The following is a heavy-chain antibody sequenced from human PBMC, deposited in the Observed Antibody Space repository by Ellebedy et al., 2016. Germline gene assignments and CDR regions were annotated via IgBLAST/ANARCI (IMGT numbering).Heavy chain of an antibody. D-gene: IGHD2-8*01. CDR1: GFTFSSYA. CDR3: ATWVLTHFDY. V-gene: IGHV3-23*01. CDR2: ISGSGAGT. J-gene: IGHJ4*02. Sequence: GGSLRLSCAASGFTFSSYAMSWVRQAPGRGLEWVSTISGSGAGTYYADSVKGRFTISRDNSKNTLYLQMNSLRAEDTAVYYCATWVLTHFDYWGQGTLVTVSS.